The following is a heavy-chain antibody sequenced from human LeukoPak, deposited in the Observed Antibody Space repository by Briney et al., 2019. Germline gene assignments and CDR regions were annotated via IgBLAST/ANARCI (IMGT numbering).Heavy chain of an antibody. CDR1: GGSISSSSYY. CDR2: IYYSGST. V-gene: IGHV4-39*01. J-gene: IGHJ4*02. D-gene: IGHD2-2*01. Sequence: PSETLSLTCTVSGGSISSSSYYWGWIRQPPGKGLEWIGSIYYSGSTYYNPSLKSRVTISVDTSKNQFSLKLSSVTAADTAVYYCARQLVVPALDYWGQGTLVTVSS. CDR3: ARQLVVPALDY.